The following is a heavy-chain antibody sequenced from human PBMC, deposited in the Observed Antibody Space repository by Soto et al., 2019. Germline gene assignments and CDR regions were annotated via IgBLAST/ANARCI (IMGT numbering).Heavy chain of an antibody. V-gene: IGHV1-46*01. CDR2: INPSGGST. CDR1: GYTFTSYY. J-gene: IGHJ4*02. CDR3: ARDVYTNVWAFDY. Sequence: ASVKVSCKASGYTFTSYYMHWVRQAPAQGLEWMGIINPSGGSTSYAQKFQGRVTMTRDTSTSTVYMELSSLRSEDTAVYYCARDVYTNVWAFDYWGQGTLVTVS. D-gene: IGHD5-18*01.